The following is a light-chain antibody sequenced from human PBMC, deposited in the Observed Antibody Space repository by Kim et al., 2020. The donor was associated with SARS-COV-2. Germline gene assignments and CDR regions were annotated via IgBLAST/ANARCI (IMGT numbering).Light chain of an antibody. CDR1: QNVGSIY. CDR3: QQFGSSPPGVT. CDR2: GTS. J-gene: IGKJ1*01. Sequence: ATLYCKTTQSSQNVGSIYLASYQQKPGQAPTLLIYGTSNRATAVPDRFSGSGSGTDFSLTISRLEPEDFAVYYCQQFGSSPPGVTFGQGTKVDIK. V-gene: IGKV3-20*01.